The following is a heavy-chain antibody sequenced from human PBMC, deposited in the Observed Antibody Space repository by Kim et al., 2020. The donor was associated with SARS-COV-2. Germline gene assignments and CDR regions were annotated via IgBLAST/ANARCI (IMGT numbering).Heavy chain of an antibody. Sequence: STIFNPSLMSRVTTSADTSKNQFSLKLSSVTAADTAVYYCARVNYVLDYWGQGTLVTVSS. D-gene: IGHD4-4*01. CDR3: ARVNYVLDY. J-gene: IGHJ4*02. CDR2: ST. V-gene: IGHV4-59*01.